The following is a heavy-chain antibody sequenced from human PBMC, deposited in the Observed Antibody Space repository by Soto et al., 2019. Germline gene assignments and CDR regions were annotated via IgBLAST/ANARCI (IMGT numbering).Heavy chain of an antibody. J-gene: IGHJ4*02. Sequence: QVQLVQSGAEVKKPGSSVKVSCKASGGIFSTYAISWLRQAPGQGLEWMGGIIPIFGTPNYAQRFQGRVTITEDESTSTAYMELSRLRPEDTAVYYCARDRDDYGSGNYYNRIDFWGQGTLVTVSS. D-gene: IGHD3-10*01. CDR2: IIPIFGTP. CDR1: GGIFSTYA. V-gene: IGHV1-69*01. CDR3: ARDRDDYGSGNYYNRIDF.